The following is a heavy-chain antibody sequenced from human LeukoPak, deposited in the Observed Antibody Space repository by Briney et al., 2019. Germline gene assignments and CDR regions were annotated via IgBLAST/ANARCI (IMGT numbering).Heavy chain of an antibody. CDR1: GGSISSYY. CDR2: IYYSGST. J-gene: IGHJ4*02. CDR3: AGTYREWLPYGEFDY. D-gene: IGHD6-19*01. V-gene: IGHV4-59*01. Sequence: PSETLSLTCTVSGGSISSYYWSWIRQPPGKGLEWIGYIYYSGSTNYNPSLKSRVTISVDTSKNQFSLKLSSVTAADTAVYYCAGTYREWLPYGEFDYWGQGTLVTVSS.